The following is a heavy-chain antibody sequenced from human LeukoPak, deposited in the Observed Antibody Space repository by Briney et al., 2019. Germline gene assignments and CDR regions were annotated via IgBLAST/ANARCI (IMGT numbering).Heavy chain of an antibody. CDR1: GYTFTRYA. Sequence: SVKVCCKASGYTFTRYAMNWVRQAPGQGLEWMGWINTNTGNPTYAQGFTGRFVFSLDTYVSTAYLQISSLKAEDTAVYYCARDLIQPNYWGQGTLVTVSS. CDR2: INTNTGNP. CDR3: ARDLIQPNY. V-gene: IGHV7-4-1*02. J-gene: IGHJ4*02. D-gene: IGHD3-16*01.